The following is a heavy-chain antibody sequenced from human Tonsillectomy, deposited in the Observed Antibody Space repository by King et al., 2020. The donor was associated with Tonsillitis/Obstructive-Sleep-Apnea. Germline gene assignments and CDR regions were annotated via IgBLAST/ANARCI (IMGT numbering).Heavy chain of an antibody. CDR3: ARERGSKHFDY. CDR2: IKQDGSEK. D-gene: IGHD2-21*01. V-gene: IGHV3-7*04. Sequence: VQLVESGGGWVQPGGSLRLSCAASGFTFSNYWMTWVRQAPGKGLEWVANIKQDGSEKYYVDSVKGRFTISRDNAKNSLYLQMNSLRADDTAVYYCARERGSKHFDYWGQGTLVTVSS. CDR1: GFTFSNYW. J-gene: IGHJ4*02.